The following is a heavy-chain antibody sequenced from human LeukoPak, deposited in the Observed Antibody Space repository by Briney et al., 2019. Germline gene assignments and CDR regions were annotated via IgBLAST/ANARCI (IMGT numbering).Heavy chain of an antibody. CDR1: GGTFSSYA. D-gene: IGHD3-16*01. J-gene: IGHJ4*02. Sequence: ASVKVSCKASGGTFSSYAISWVRQAPGQGLEWMGGIIPIFGTANYAQKFQGRVTITADESTSTAYMELRDLRSDDTAMYYCARDQPRRGLGGHDYWGQGTLVTVSS. CDR2: IIPIFGTA. V-gene: IGHV1-69*13. CDR3: ARDQPRRGLGGHDY.